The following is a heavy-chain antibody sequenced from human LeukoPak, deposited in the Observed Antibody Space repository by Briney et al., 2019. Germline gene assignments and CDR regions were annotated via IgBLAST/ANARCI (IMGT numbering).Heavy chain of an antibody. D-gene: IGHD6-13*01. CDR1: GFTFVKHA. V-gene: IGHV3-30*04. J-gene: IGHJ4*02. CDR3: ARDRETAADYYFDY. CDR2: ISYDGNDK. Sequence: PGRSLRLSCAASGFTFVKHALHWVRQSPGKGLEWVAVISYDGNDKQYAESVKGRVTISRDNSKNTVSLQMDTLGPEDTAVYYSARDRETAADYYFDYWGQGTLVTVSS.